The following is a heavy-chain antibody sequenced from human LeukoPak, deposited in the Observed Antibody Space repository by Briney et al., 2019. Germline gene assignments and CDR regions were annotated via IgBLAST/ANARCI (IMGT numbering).Heavy chain of an antibody. CDR3: AKPLGYCTGCVCYSNYFDP. D-gene: IGHD2-8*02. CDR2: ICGSGGNT. Sequence: GGPLRLSCAASGFTFYNYAMSWVRQAPEKGLASVSTICGSGGNTYYADSVKGRFTISRDNSENTLYLQMNSLRAEDTAVYYCAKPLGYCTGCVCYSNYFDPWGQGTLGTVSS. J-gene: IGHJ5*02. V-gene: IGHV3-23*01. CDR1: GFTFYNYA.